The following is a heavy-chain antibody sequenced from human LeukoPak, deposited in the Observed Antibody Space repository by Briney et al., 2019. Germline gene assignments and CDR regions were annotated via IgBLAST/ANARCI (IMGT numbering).Heavy chain of an antibody. CDR1: GFTFSSYA. J-gene: IGHJ3*02. CDR3: AKVPLRGSTVYAFDI. V-gene: IGHV3-30*04. CDR2: ISYDGSNK. D-gene: IGHD4-17*01. Sequence: GRSLRLSCAASGFTFSSYAMHWVRQAPGKGLEWVAVISYDGSNKYYADSVKGRFTISRDNSKNTLYLQMNSLRAEDTAVYYCAKVPLRGSTVYAFDIWGQGTMVTVSS.